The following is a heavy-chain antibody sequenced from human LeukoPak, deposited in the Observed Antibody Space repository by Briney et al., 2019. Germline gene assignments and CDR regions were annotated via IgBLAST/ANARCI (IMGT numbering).Heavy chain of an antibody. CDR1: VYSFTNYW. V-gene: IGHV5-51*01. Sequence: GESLRISCKGSVYSFTNYWIGWVRQMPGKGLEWVALMYPGDSETTYSPSFQGQVTISADKSISTAYLQWSSLKASDTAMYYCARPYSSTWKAFDFWGQGTMVTVSS. CDR3: ARPYSSTWKAFDF. J-gene: IGHJ3*01. CDR2: MYPGDSET. D-gene: IGHD6-13*01.